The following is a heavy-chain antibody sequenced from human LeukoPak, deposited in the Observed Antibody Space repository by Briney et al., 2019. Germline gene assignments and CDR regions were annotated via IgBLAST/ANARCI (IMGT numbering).Heavy chain of an antibody. CDR2: INHSGST. D-gene: IGHD3-22*01. CDR3: ARVEGGYYDSSGYLYYFDY. CDR1: GGSISGYY. V-gene: IGHV4-34*01. J-gene: IGHJ4*02. Sequence: SETLSLTCAVSGGSISGYYWSWIRQPPGKGLEWIGEINHSGSTNYNPSLKSRVTISVDTSKNQFSLKLSSVTAADTAVYYCARVEGGYYDSSGYLYYFDYWGQGTLVTVSS.